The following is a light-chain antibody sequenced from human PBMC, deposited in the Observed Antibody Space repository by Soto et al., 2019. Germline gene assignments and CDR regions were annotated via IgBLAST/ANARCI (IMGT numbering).Light chain of an antibody. CDR2: AAS. Sequence: DIQMTQSPSSLSASVGDRVTITCRASQSISSYLNWYQQKPGNAPKLLIYAASSLQSGVPSRFSGSGSGTDFPLTISSLQPEDFATYYCQQSYSTPFPFRPGTKVDSK. J-gene: IGKJ3*01. CDR3: QQSYSTPFP. CDR1: QSISSY. V-gene: IGKV1-39*01.